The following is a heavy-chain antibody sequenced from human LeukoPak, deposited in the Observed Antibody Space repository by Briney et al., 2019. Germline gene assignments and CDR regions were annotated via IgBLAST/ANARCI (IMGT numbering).Heavy chain of an antibody. J-gene: IGHJ6*02. D-gene: IGHD2-2*01. V-gene: IGHV3-53*01. Sequence: GGSLRLSCAASGFTFSSYAMSWVRQAPGKGLEWVSVIYSGGSTYYADSVKGRFTISRDNSKNTLYLQMNSLRAEDTAVYYCARGRYCSSTSCPYYYGMDVWGQGTTVTVSS. CDR3: ARGRYCSSTSCPYYYGMDV. CDR1: GFTFSSYA. CDR2: IYSGGST.